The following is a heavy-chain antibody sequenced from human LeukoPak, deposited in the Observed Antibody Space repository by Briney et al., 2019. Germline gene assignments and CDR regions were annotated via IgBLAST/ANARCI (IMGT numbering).Heavy chain of an antibody. Sequence: ASVKVSCKTSGYTFTSYHINWVRHPTGQGLELKGWMNPNSGDRGYAQKLQGRLSITRDTSISTVYMELSSLRSEDTAVYFCARTTSFTASGYDYWGQGTLVTVSS. CDR2: MNPNSGDR. CDR1: GYTFTSYH. J-gene: IGHJ4*02. D-gene: IGHD6-25*01. V-gene: IGHV1-8*03. CDR3: ARTTSFTASGYDY.